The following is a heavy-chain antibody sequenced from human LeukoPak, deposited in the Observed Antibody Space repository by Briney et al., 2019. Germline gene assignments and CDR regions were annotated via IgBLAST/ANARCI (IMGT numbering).Heavy chain of an antibody. CDR2: MNPNSGNT. D-gene: IGHD3-9*01. J-gene: IGHJ4*02. Sequence: ASVKVSCKASGYSFSSYDINWVRQATGQGLEWMGWMNPNSGNTGYAQKFQGRVTMTRNTSINTAYMELGGLISEDTAVYFCTTAGGRPIRYFDYWGQGTLVTVSS. CDR1: GYSFSSYD. V-gene: IGHV1-8*01. CDR3: TTAGGRPIRYFDY.